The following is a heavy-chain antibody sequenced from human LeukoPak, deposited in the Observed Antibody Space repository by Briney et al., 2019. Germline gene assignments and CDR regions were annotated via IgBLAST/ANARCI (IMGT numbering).Heavy chain of an antibody. V-gene: IGHV1-69*05. CDR3: ARDPGYSSGWYEGYFDY. CDR2: IIPIFGTA. D-gene: IGHD6-19*01. Sequence: SVKVSCKASGGTFSSYAISWVRQAPGQGLEWMGRIIPIFGTANYAQKFQGRVTITTDESTSTAYMELSSLRSEDTAVYYCARDPGYSSGWYEGYFDYWGQGTLVTASS. CDR1: GGTFSSYA. J-gene: IGHJ4*02.